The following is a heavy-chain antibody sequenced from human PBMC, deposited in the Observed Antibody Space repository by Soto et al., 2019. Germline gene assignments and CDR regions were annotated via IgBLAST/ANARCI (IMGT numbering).Heavy chain of an antibody. CDR3: VQTTGWPGFDF. D-gene: IGHD6-19*01. CDR1: GFAVSSKY. V-gene: IGHV3-53*01. Sequence: EVQLVESGGGLIQPGGSLRLSCAASGFAVSSKYMTWVRQAPGKGLEWVSVIYGGGTTYYADSVKGRFTISRDTSKNTLYRQMNSLRAEDTAVYYCVQTTGWPGFDFWGQGTLVNVSS. J-gene: IGHJ4*02. CDR2: IYGGGTT.